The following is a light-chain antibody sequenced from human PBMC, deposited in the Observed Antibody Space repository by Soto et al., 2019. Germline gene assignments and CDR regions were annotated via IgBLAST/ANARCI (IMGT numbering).Light chain of an antibody. CDR3: QQYGSSQYT. J-gene: IGKJ2*01. Sequence: EIVLTQSPGTLSLSPGERATLSCRASQSVSSSYLAWYQQKPGQAPRLLIYGASSRATGIPDRFSGSGSGTDSTLTISRLEPEDFAVYYSQQYGSSQYTFGQGTKLEIK. CDR2: GAS. V-gene: IGKV3-20*01. CDR1: QSVSSSY.